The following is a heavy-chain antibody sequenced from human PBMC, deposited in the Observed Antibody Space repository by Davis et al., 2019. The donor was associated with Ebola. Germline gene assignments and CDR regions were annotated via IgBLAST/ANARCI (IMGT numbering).Heavy chain of an antibody. D-gene: IGHD6-13*01. CDR2: IIPIFGTA. Sequence: AASVKVSCKASGGTFSSYAISWVRQAPGQGLEWMGGIIPIFGTANYAQKFQGRVTITADKSTSTAYMELSSLRSEDTAVYYCASSSSSWYIDDYWGQGTLVTVSS. CDR3: ASSSSSWYIDDY. V-gene: IGHV1-69*06. J-gene: IGHJ4*02. CDR1: GGTFSSYA.